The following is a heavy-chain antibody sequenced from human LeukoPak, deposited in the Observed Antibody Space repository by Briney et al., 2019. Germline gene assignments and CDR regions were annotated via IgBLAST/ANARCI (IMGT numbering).Heavy chain of an antibody. D-gene: IGHD1-1*01. V-gene: IGHV4-34*01. J-gene: IGHJ4*02. CDR1: GGSFSGYY. CDR2: INHSGST. Sequence: SETLSLTCAVYGGSFSGYYWSWIRQPPGKGLEWIGEINHSGSTNYNPSLKSRVTISVDTSKNQFSLRLSSVTATDTAVYFCSRHVYRKTSAGTNYFDYWGQGTLVTVSS. CDR3: SRHVYRKTSAGTNYFDY.